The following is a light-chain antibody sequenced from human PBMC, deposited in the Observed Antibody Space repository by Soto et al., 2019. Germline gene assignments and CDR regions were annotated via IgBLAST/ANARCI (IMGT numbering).Light chain of an antibody. CDR1: QGISSW. CDR2: AAS. Sequence: DIQMTQAPSSVSASVGDRVTITCRASQGISSWLAWYQHKPGKAPKLLIYAASSLQSGVPSRFSGSGSGTDFTLTISSLQPEDFATDYCQQANSFPYTFGQGTKVEIK. V-gene: IGKV1-12*01. J-gene: IGKJ2*01. CDR3: QQANSFPYT.